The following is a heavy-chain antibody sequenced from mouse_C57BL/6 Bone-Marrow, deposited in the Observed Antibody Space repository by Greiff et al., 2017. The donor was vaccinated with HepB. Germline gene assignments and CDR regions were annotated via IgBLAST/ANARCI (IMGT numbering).Heavy chain of an antibody. V-gene: IGHV1-52*01. D-gene: IGHD2-4*01. J-gene: IGHJ4*01. CDR2: IDPSDSET. CDR3: AREGDYYDYYYAMDY. CDR1: GYTFTSYW. Sequence: VQLQQPGAELVRPGSSVKLSCTASGYTFTSYWMHWVKQRPIQGLEWIGNIDPSDSETHYNQKFKDKATLTVDKSSSTAYMQLSSLTSEDSAVYYCAREGDYYDYYYAMDYWGQGTSVTVSS.